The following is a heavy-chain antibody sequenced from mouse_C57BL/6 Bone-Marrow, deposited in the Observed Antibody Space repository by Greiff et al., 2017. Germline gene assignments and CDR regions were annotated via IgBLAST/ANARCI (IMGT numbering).Heavy chain of an antibody. CDR2: INPGSGGT. D-gene: IGHD3-2*02. Sequence: QVQLQQSGAELVRPGTSVKVSCKASGYAFTNYLIEWVKQRPGQGLEWIGVINPGSGGTNYNEKFKGKATLTADKSSSTAYMQLSSLTSEDSAVYFCARNRLRSYAMDYWGQGTSVTVSS. V-gene: IGHV1-54*01. CDR1: GYAFTNYL. J-gene: IGHJ4*01. CDR3: ARNRLRSYAMDY.